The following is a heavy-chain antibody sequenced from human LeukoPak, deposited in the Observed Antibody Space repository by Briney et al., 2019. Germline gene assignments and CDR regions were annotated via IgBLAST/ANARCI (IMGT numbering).Heavy chain of an antibody. J-gene: IGHJ4*02. CDR2: ISTSSSYI. V-gene: IGHV3-21*01. D-gene: IGHD3-3*02. Sequence: PGGSPRLSCAASGFTFSSYAMNWVRQAPGKGLEWVSSISTSSSYIYYADSVKGRFTISRDNAKNSLSLQMNSLRAEDTAVYYCVREIIRLGQDDYFDYWGQGTLVTVSS. CDR1: GFTFSSYA. CDR3: VREIIRLGQDDYFDY.